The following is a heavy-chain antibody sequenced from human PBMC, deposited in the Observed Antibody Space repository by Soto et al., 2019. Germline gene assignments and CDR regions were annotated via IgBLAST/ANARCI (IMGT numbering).Heavy chain of an antibody. CDR3: ARHGVGDILTGQPDY. Sequence: GESLKISCKGSGYSFTSYWINWVRQMPGKGLEWMGIIYPGDSDTRYSPSFQGQVTISADKSISTAYLQWSSLTASDTAMYYCARHGVGDILTGQPDYWGQGTLVTVSS. J-gene: IGHJ4*02. V-gene: IGHV5-51*01. D-gene: IGHD3-9*01. CDR1: GYSFTSYW. CDR2: IYPGDSDT.